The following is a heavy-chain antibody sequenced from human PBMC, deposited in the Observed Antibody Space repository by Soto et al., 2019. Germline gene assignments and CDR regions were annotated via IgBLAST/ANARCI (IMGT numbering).Heavy chain of an antibody. CDR2: IIPIFGTT. Sequence: QVQLVQSGAEVKKPGSSVKVSCKAFGGTFSSYAINWIRQAPGQGLEWMGGIIPIFGTTTYAQRFQARVTITADESTSTVYMELSSLRSEDTALYYCARDGGAATFDYWGQGTLVTVSS. V-gene: IGHV1-69*12. CDR1: GGTFSSYA. D-gene: IGHD1-26*01. J-gene: IGHJ4*02. CDR3: ARDGGAATFDY.